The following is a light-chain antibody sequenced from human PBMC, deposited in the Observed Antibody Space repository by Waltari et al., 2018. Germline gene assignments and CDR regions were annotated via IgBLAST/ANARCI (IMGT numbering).Light chain of an antibody. Sequence: YELTQPPSVAVAPGKTTKISCGGHDIRDKTVHWYQQKPGQAPVLVIYDDTARPSGIPKRISGSDTATLTIARVEAGDEAVYYCQVWDGDADHPVFGGGTKLTVL. V-gene: IGLV3-21*03. CDR1: DIRDKT. J-gene: IGLJ2*01. CDR2: DDT. CDR3: QVWDGDADHPV.